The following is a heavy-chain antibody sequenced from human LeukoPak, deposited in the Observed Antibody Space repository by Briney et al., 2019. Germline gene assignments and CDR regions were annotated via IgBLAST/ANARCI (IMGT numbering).Heavy chain of an antibody. CDR3: ARFSSYYYDSSGDFDI. D-gene: IGHD3-22*01. Sequence: VSVKVSCKASGYTFTGYYMHWVRQAPGQGLEWMGWINPNSGGTNYAQKFQGRVTMTRDTSISTAYMELSRLRSDDTAVYYCARFSSYYYDSSGDFDIWGQGTMVTVSS. V-gene: IGHV1-2*02. CDR2: INPNSGGT. CDR1: GYTFTGYY. J-gene: IGHJ3*02.